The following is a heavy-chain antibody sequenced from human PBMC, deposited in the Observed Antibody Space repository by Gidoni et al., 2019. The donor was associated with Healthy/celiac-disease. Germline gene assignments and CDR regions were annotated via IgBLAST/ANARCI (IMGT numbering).Heavy chain of an antibody. CDR2: INHSGSS. D-gene: IGHD3-3*01. V-gene: IGHV4-34*01. CDR3: AFCPIVEWSPPLTCPPSA. CDR1: GGSCSGYY. Sequence: QVQLQQWGAGLLKPSETLFLNCAVYGGSCSGYYWSWIRQTPGKGLEWIGEINHSGSSNYNPSLTSRVIISVDTSKNQFSLKLSSVTAADTTVYYCAFCPIVEWSPPLTCPPSAWGKGTTVTVSS. J-gene: IGHJ6*04.